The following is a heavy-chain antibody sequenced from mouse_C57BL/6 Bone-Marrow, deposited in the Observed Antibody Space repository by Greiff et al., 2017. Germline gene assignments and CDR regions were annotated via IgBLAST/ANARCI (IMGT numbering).Heavy chain of an antibody. V-gene: IGHV1-81*01. CDR3: ARFTTVDLYYFDY. CDR2: IYPRSGNT. Sequence: LVESGAELARPGASVKLTCKASGYTFTSYGISWVKQRTGQGLEWIGEIYPRSGNTYYNEKFKGKATLTADKSSSTAYMELRSLTSEDSAVYFCARFTTVDLYYFDYWGQGTTLTVSS. D-gene: IGHD1-1*01. CDR1: GYTFTSYG. J-gene: IGHJ2*01.